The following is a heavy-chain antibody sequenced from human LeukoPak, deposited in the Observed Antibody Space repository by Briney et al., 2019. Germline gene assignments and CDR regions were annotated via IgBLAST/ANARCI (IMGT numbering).Heavy chain of an antibody. Sequence: GASVKVSCKTSGYTFTGYYMHWARQAPGHGLEWMGWINPNSGGTNYAQKFQGRVTMTRDTSISTAYMELSRLRSDDTAVYYCARGWTPIAAAGTVDYWGQGTLVTVSS. CDR3: ARGWTPIAAAGTVDY. CDR2: INPNSGGT. J-gene: IGHJ4*02. CDR1: GYTFTGYY. V-gene: IGHV1-2*02. D-gene: IGHD6-13*01.